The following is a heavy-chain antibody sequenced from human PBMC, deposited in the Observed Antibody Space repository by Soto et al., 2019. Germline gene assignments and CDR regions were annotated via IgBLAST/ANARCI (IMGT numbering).Heavy chain of an antibody. V-gene: IGHV3-9*01. J-gene: IGHJ4*02. CDR1: GFTFDDYA. CDR3: AKAPRYSSSWFLY. D-gene: IGHD6-13*01. CDR2: ISWNSGSI. Sequence: PGGSLRLSCAASGFTFDDYAMHWVRQAPGKGLEWVSGISWNSGSIGYADSVKGRFTISRDNAKNSLYLQMNSLRAEDTALYYCAKAPRYSSSWFLYWGQGTLVTVS.